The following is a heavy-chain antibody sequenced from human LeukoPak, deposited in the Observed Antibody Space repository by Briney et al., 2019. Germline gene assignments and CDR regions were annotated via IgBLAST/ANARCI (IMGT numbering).Heavy chain of an antibody. CDR1: GFTFSRDA. V-gene: IGHV3-23*01. CDR3: AKAMAGSTYYFDS. D-gene: IGHD6-19*01. Sequence: GESLRLSCPASGFTFSRDAMNWVRQAPGKGLEWVSAISASGGSTYYADSVKGRFTISRDTSKNTLYLQMSSLRGEDTAVYYCAKAMAGSTYYFDSWGQGTLVTVSS. CDR2: ISASGGST. J-gene: IGHJ4*02.